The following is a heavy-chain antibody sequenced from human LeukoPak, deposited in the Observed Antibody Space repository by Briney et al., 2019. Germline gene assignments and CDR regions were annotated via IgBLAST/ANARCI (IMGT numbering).Heavy chain of an antibody. CDR2: IYYSGST. CDR1: GGSFSGYY. V-gene: IGHV4-59*01. D-gene: IGHD3-3*01. J-gene: IGHJ4*02. Sequence: SETLSLTCAVYGGSFSGYYWSWIRQPPGKGLEWIGYIYYSGSTNYNPSLKSRVTISVDTSKNQFSLKLSSVTAADTAVYYCARDRGYDFWSGYFNLGYFDYWGQGTLVTVSS. CDR3: ARDRGYDFWSGYFNLGYFDY.